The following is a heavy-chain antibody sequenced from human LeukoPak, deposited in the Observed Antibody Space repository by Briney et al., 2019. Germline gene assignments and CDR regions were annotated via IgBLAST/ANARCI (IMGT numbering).Heavy chain of an antibody. Sequence: SGPTLVKPTQTLTLTCTFSGFSLSTSGVGVGWIRQPPGKALEWLALIYWDDDKRYSPSLKSRLTITKDTSKNQVVLTMTNMDPVDTATYYRAHSQDRLLWFGQSRPNYFDYWGQGTLVTVSS. D-gene: IGHD3-10*01. V-gene: IGHV2-5*02. J-gene: IGHJ4*02. CDR2: IYWDDDK. CDR1: GFSLSTSGVG. CDR3: AHSQDRLLWFGQSRPNYFDY.